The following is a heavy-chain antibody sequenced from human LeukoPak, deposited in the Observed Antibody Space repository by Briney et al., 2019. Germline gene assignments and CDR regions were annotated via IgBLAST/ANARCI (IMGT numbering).Heavy chain of an antibody. D-gene: IGHD1-26*01. V-gene: IGHV3-23*01. CDR3: AKDQSSGTYYDY. Sequence: GGSLRLSCAASGFTFSSYDMSWVRQAPGKRLEWVSAISGSGGSTYYADSVKGRFTISRDNSRNTLYLQMNSLTAEDTAVYFCAKDQSSGTYYDYWGQGTLVTVSS. CDR1: GFTFSSYD. J-gene: IGHJ4*02. CDR2: ISGSGGST.